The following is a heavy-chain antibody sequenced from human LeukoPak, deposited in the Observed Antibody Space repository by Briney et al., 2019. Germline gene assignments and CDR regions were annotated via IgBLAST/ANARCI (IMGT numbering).Heavy chain of an antibody. CDR3: ARQLGLLRWQVDY. CDR2: IYYSGST. D-gene: IGHD4-23*01. J-gene: IGHJ4*02. Sequence: KASETLSLTCTVSGGSISSYYWSWIRQPPGKGLEWIGYIYYSGSTNYNPSLKSRVTISVDTSKNQFSLKLSSVTAADTAVYYCARQLGLLRWQVDYWGQGTLVTVSS. V-gene: IGHV4-59*08. CDR1: GGSISSYY.